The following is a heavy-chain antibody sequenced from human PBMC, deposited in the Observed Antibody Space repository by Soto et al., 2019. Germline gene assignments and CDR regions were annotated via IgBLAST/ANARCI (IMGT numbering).Heavy chain of an antibody. J-gene: IGHJ4*02. CDR2: ISSSSSYI. D-gene: IGHD2-21*02. CDR3: ARDYGGNSRLDY. CDR1: EFTFSSYS. V-gene: IGHV3-21*01. Sequence: GGSLRLCNAAAEFTFSSYSMNWVRTAPGKGLEWVSSISSSSSYIYYADSVKGRFTISRDNAKNSLYLQMNSLRAEDTALYYCARDYGGNSRLDYWGQGTLVTVSS.